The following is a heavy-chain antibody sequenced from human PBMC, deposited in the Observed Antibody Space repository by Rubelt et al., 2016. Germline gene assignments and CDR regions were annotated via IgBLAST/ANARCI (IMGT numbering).Heavy chain of an antibody. V-gene: IGHV1-18*01. Sequence: QVQLVQSGAEVKKPGASVKVSCKASGYTFTSYGISWVRQAPGQGLEWMGWISAYNGNTNYAQKLQVTGTMTTDTSTSTAYMELRSLRSDDTAVYYCARRDGYNWDDAFDIWGQGTMVTVSS. CDR2: ISAYNGNT. D-gene: IGHD5-24*01. J-gene: IGHJ3*02. CDR3: ARRDGYNWDDAFDI. CDR1: GYTFTSYG.